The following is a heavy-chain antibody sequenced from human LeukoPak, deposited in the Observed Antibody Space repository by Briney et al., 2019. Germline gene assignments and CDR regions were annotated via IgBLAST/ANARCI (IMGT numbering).Heavy chain of an antibody. V-gene: IGHV1-46*01. J-gene: IGHJ4*02. CDR2: INPSGGST. CDR3: ARGTYYYDSSGYPLFDY. D-gene: IGHD3-22*01. CDR1: GYTFTSYY. Sequence: ASVKVSCKASGYTFTSYYMHWVRQAPGQGLEWMGIINPSGGSTSYAQKFQGRVTMTRDTSTSTVYMELSSLRSEDPAVYYCARGTYYYDSSGYPLFDYWGQGTLVTVSS.